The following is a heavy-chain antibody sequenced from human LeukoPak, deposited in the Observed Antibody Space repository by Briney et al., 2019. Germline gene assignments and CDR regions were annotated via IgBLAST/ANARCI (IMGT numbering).Heavy chain of an antibody. CDR3: AREYGGNSAWFDP. V-gene: IGHV1-2*02. CDR2: INPNSGGT. CDR1: GYTFTGYY. D-gene: IGHD4-23*01. Sequence: VSVKVSCKASGYTFTGYYMHWVRQAPGQGLEWMGWINPNSGGTNYAQKFQGRVTMTRDTSISTAYMELSRLRSDDTAVYYCAREYGGNSAWFDPWGQGTLVTVSS. J-gene: IGHJ5*02.